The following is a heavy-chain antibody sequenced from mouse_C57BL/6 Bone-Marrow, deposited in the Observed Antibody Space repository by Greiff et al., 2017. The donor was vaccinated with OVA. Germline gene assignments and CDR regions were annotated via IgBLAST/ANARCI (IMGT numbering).Heavy chain of an antibody. Sequence: QVQLQQPGAELVKPGASVKLSCKASGYTFTSYWMHWVKQRPGQGLEWIGMIHPNSGSTNYNEKFKSKATLTVDKSYSTAYMQLSSLTSEDSAVYYCARHYYSDYYAWFAYWGQGTLVTVSA. CDR3: ARHYYSDYYAWFAY. J-gene: IGHJ3*01. V-gene: IGHV1-64*01. CDR2: IHPNSGST. CDR1: GYTFTSYW. D-gene: IGHD2-13*01.